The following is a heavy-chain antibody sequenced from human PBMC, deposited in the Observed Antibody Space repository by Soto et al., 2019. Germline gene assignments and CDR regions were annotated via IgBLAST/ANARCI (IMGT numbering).Heavy chain of an antibody. CDR1: GGSISSGGYY. V-gene: IGHV4-31*03. CDR2: IYYSGST. Sequence: QVQLQESGPGLVKPSQTLSLTCTVSGGSISSGGYYWSWIRQHPGKGLEWIGYIYYSGSTYYNPSLKSCVTISVDTSKNQFSLKLSSVTAADTAVYYCARVRYCSGGSCYPRFDPWGQGTLVTVSS. CDR3: ARVRYCSGGSCYPRFDP. J-gene: IGHJ5*02. D-gene: IGHD2-15*01.